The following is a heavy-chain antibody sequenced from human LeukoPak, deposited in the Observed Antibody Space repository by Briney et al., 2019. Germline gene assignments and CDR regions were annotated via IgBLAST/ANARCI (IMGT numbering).Heavy chain of an antibody. Sequence: LSGGSLRLSCAASGFTFSSYWMSWVRQAPGKGLEWVANIKQDGSEKYYVDSVKGRFTISRDNAKNSLYLQMNSLRAEDTAVYYCAREPSTWNSYYYYYYMDVWGKGTTVTVSS. CDR1: GFTFSSYW. CDR3: AREPSTWNSYYYYYYMDV. CDR2: IKQDGSEK. V-gene: IGHV3-7*01. J-gene: IGHJ6*03. D-gene: IGHD1-7*01.